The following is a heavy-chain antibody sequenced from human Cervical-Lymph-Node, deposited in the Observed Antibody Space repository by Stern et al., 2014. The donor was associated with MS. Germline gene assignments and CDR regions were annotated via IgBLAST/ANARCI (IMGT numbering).Heavy chain of an antibody. CDR1: GFTFSDYY. J-gene: IGHJ5*01. CDR2: ISSSGSST. CDR3: VRDGRFGEISSLKLDS. V-gene: IGHV3-11*04. D-gene: IGHD3-10*01. Sequence: VQLVESGGGLVKPGGSLRLSCEASGFTFSDYYMSWIRQAPAKGLEWLSYISSSGSSTKYADSVKGRFTISRDNAKNSLHLQMNSLNVEDTGIYYCVRDGRFGEISSLKLDSWGQGALISVSS.